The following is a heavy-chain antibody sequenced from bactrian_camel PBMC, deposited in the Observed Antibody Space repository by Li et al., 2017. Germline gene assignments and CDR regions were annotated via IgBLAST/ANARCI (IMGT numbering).Heavy chain of an antibody. J-gene: IGHJ4*01. V-gene: IGHV3S53*01. CDR1: GVSVIRYC. Sequence: HVQLVESGGGSVQAGGSLTLSCVVSGVSVIRYCIGWFRQVPGKEREGLATIDYDGTTTYADSVKGRFTADKDNAKEVLYLEMHNLKPEDTGMYLCAAEGRPFKTPCSWSRRAALFAWWGRGPRSPSP. D-gene: IGHD1*01. CDR2: IDYDGTT.